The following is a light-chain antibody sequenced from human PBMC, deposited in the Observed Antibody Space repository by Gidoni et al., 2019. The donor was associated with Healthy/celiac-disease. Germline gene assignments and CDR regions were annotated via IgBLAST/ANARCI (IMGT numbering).Light chain of an antibody. CDR2: QDS. Sequence: YELTQPPSVSVSPGQTASITCSGDKLGDKYACWYQQKPGQSPVLVIYQDSKRPSGIPERFSGSNSGNTATLTISGTQAMDEADYYCQAWDSSTAVFGGGTKLTVL. CDR3: QAWDSSTAV. J-gene: IGLJ2*01. CDR1: KLGDKY. V-gene: IGLV3-1*01.